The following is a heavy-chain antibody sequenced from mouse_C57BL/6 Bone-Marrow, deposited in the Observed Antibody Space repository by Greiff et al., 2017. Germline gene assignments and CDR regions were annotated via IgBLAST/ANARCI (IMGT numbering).Heavy chain of an antibody. V-gene: IGHV1-69*01. Sequence: QVQLQQSGAELARPGASVKLSCKASGYTFTSYGISWVKQRTGQGLEWIGEIDPSDSYTNYNQKFKGKSTLTVDKSSSTAYMQLSSLTSEDSAVYYCARGDYYYGSSPYAIDDWGQGTSVTVSS. CDR2: IDPSDSYT. D-gene: IGHD1-1*01. CDR1: GYTFTSYG. J-gene: IGHJ4*01. CDR3: ARGDYYYGSSPYAIDD.